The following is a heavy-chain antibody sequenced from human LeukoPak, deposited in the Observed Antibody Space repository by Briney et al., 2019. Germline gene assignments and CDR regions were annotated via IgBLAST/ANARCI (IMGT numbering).Heavy chain of an antibody. J-gene: IGHJ4*02. CDR2: INPNSGGT. CDR1: GYTFTGYY. V-gene: IGHV1-2*02. D-gene: IGHD3-10*01. Sequence: ASVKVSCKASGYTFTGYYMHWVRQAPGQGLEWMGWINPNSGGTNYAQKFQGMVTMTRDTSISTAYMELSRLRSDDTAVYYCPRDQRGSGGLDYWGQGTLVTISS. CDR3: PRDQRGSGGLDY.